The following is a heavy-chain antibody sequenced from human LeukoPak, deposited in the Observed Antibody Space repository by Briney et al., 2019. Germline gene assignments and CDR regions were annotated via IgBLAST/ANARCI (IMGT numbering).Heavy chain of an antibody. CDR2: IKQDGSEK. J-gene: IGHJ6*03. D-gene: IGHD2-2*02. CDR1: GFTVSSNY. CDR3: ARDGSCSSTSCYTYYYYYMDV. Sequence: GGSLRLSCAASGFTVSSNYMSWVRQAPGKGLEWVANIKQDGSEKYYVDSVRGRFTISRDNAKNSLYLQMNSLRAEDTAVYYCARDGSCSSTSCYTYYYYYMDVWGKGTTVTVSS. V-gene: IGHV3-7*01.